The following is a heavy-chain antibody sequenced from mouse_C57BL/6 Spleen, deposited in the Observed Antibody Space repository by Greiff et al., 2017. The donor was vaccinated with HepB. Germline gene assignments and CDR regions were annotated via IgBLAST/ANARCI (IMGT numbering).Heavy chain of an antibody. CDR2: INPSNGGT. CDR1: GYTFTSYW. D-gene: IGHD1-1*01. Sequence: VQLQQPGTELVKPGASVKLSCKASGYTFTSYWMHWVKQRPGQGLEWIGNINPSNGGTNYNEKFKSKATLTVDKSSSTAYMQLSSRTSEDSAVYYCARQGATVVAKGYFDVWGTGTTVTVSS. CDR3: ARQGATVVAKGYFDV. J-gene: IGHJ1*03. V-gene: IGHV1-53*01.